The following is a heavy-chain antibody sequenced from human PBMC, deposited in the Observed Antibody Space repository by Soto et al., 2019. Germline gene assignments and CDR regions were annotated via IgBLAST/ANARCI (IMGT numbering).Heavy chain of an antibody. J-gene: IGHJ6*02. D-gene: IGHD5-12*01. V-gene: IGHV3-30*18. Sequence: GGSLRLSCRVSGITLNNSGIHWVRQAPGKGLEWMAVISHDGSEQYYADSMKGRLNISRDNSKNTVNLQMNSLRGEDTAIYYCVKDRVPGAYGHYYGMDVWGQGTTVTVSS. CDR1: GITLNNSG. CDR2: ISHDGSEQ. CDR3: VKDRVPGAYGHYYGMDV.